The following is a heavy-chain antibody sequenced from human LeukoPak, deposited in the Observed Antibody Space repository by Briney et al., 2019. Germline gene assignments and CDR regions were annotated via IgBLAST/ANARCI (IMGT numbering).Heavy chain of an antibody. D-gene: IGHD3-10*01. CDR1: GGSISSGDYY. Sequence: SETLSLTCTVSGGSISSGDYYWSWIRQPPGKGLEWIGYIYYSGSTYYNPSLKSPVTISVDTSKNQFSLKLSSVTAADTAVYYCARAKWVRGVTVDPWGQGTLVTVSS. V-gene: IGHV4-30-4*01. CDR3: ARAKWVRGVTVDP. CDR2: IYYSGST. J-gene: IGHJ5*02.